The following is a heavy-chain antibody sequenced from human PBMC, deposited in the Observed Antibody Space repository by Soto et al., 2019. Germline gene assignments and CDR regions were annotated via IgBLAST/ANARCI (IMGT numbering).Heavy chain of an antibody. V-gene: IGHV3-30*18. J-gene: IGHJ4*02. CDR1: GFDFTYYA. CDR3: AKDEGVGGTLGLFDY. CDR2: MSSDGSKI. D-gene: IGHD1-26*01. Sequence: QVQLAESGGGAVQPGESLRLFCVASGFDFTYYAMHWVRQAPGKGLESVAVMSSDGSKIHHTDSVKGRFTISRDNSKNTLYLQMNSLRKEDTAVYFCAKDEGVGGTLGLFDYWGQGTLVSVSS.